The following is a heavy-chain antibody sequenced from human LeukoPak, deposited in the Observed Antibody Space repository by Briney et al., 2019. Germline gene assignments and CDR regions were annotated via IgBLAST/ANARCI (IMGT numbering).Heavy chain of an antibody. Sequence: SVKVSCKASGGTFSSYTISWVRQAPGQGLEWMGRIIPILGIANYAQKFQGRVTITADKSTSTAYMELSSLRSEDTAVYYCARGGLVAAGSRTYHFDYWGQGTLVTVSS. CDR3: ARGGLVAAGSRTYHFDY. CDR1: GGTFSSYT. V-gene: IGHV1-69*02. D-gene: IGHD6-13*01. J-gene: IGHJ4*02. CDR2: IIPILGIA.